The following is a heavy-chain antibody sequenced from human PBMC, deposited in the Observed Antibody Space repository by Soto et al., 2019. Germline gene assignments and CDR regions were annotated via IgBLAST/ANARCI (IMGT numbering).Heavy chain of an antibody. CDR1: GYSISSGYY. V-gene: IGHV4-38-2*02. CDR2: IYHSGST. Sequence: SETLSLTCAVSGYSISSGYYWGWIRQPPGKGLEWIGSIYHSGSTYYNPSLKSRVTISVDTSKNQFSLKLSSVTAADTAVYYCARDLSLYGDYYYYGMDVWGQGTTVTVS. J-gene: IGHJ6*02. D-gene: IGHD4-17*01. CDR3: ARDLSLYGDYYYYGMDV.